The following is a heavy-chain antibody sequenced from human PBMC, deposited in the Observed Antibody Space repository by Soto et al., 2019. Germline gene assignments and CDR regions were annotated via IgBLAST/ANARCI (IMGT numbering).Heavy chain of an antibody. V-gene: IGHV4-39*01. CDR1: GRSISSSTYY. CDR2: IYYSWST. D-gene: IGHD3-3*01. Sequence: SSTRALTCTVSGRSISSSTYYWVGILQPPLKGLEWIGSIYYSWSTYYNPSLNSLVTIYVDTSKNQFSLKLSSVTAADTAVYYCARKVRDLYYYYYGMDVWGQGTTVSVSS. J-gene: IGHJ6*02. CDR3: ARKVRDLYYYYYGMDV.